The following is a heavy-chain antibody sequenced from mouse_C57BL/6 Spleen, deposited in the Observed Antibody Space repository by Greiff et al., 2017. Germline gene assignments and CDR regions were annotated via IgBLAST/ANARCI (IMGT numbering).Heavy chain of an antibody. D-gene: IGHD3-2*01. CDR1: GYSITSGYY. V-gene: IGHV3-6*01. Sequence: DVQLQESGPGLVKPSQSLSLTCSVTGYSITSGYYWNWIRQFPGNKLEWMGYISYDGSNNYNPSLKNRISITRDTSKNQFFLKLNSVTTEDTATYYCAADSSNYAMDYWGQGTSVTVSS. J-gene: IGHJ4*01. CDR3: AADSSNYAMDY. CDR2: ISYDGSN.